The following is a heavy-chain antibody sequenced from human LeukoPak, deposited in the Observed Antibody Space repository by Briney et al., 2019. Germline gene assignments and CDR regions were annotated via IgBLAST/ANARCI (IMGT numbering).Heavy chain of an antibody. D-gene: IGHD5-24*01. J-gene: IGHJ4*02. Sequence: SVKVSCKASGGTFSNHAISWVRQAPGQGLEWMGGIIPIFGTVNYAQKFQDRVTIIADESTSTAYMELSSLRSEDTAVYYCASDNSRDGYNYFWGQGTLVTVSS. CDR1: GGTFSNHA. CDR3: ASDNSRDGYNYF. CDR2: IIPIFGTV. V-gene: IGHV1-69*13.